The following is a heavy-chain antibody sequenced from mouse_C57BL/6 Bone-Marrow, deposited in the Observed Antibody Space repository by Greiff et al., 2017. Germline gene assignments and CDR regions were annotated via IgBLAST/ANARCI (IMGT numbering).Heavy chain of an antibody. Sequence: QVQLQQPGAELVKSGASVKVSCKASGYTFTSSWMHWVKQRPGQVLARIGRIHPSDSETNYKPKFKGKATLTVDKSSSTAYGQLSSRTSEDSAVYYCAINSYYFDYWAQGTTLTVSS. CDR3: AINSYYFDY. CDR2: IHPSDSET. D-gene: IGHD1-3*01. V-gene: IGHV1-74*01. J-gene: IGHJ2*01. CDR1: GYTFTSSW.